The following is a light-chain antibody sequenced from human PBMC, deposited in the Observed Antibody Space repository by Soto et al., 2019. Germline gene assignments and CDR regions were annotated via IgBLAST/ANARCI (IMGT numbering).Light chain of an antibody. J-gene: IGKJ2*01. CDR1: QSVSSSY. CDR3: QQYGSSPPMYT. V-gene: IGKV3-20*01. Sequence: EIVLTQSPGTLSLSPGERATLSCRASQSVSSSYLAWYQQKPGQAPRPLIYGASSRATGIPDRFSGSGSGTDFTLTISRLEPEDFAVYYCQQYGSSPPMYTFGQGNKLEIK. CDR2: GAS.